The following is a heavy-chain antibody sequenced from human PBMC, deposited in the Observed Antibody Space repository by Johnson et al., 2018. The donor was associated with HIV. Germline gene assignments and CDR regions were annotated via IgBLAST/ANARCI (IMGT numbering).Heavy chain of an antibody. CDR3: ARDRQATSALGAFDI. Sequence: VQLVESGGGLEQPGRSLRLSCEASGFTFDDYAMHWVRQAPGKGLEWVSGISWISGTIGYADSVKGRFTISRDNAKKSLYLQMDSLRAEDTALYYCARDRQATSALGAFDIWGQGNMVIVSS. CDR2: ISWISGTI. CDR1: GFTFDDYA. J-gene: IGHJ3*02. V-gene: IGHV3-9*01. D-gene: IGHD5-24*01.